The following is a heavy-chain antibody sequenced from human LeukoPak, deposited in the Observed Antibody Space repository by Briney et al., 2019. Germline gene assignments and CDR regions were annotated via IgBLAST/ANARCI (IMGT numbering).Heavy chain of an antibody. D-gene: IGHD7-27*01. CDR3: ARSRGDNNWFEP. V-gene: IGHV5-51*01. J-gene: IGHJ5*02. CDR2: IFPADSDT. CDR1: GDSFTNFW. Sequence: GESLKISCKASGDSFTNFWLGWARQMPGKGPEWMGIIFPADSDTRYSPSFEGQVTISADKSISTAYLHWSSLKASDTAVYYCARSRGDNNWFEPWGQGTLVTVSS.